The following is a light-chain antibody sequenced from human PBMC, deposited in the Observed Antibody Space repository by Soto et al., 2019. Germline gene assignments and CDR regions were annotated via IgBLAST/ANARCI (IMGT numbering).Light chain of an antibody. CDR2: AAS. CDR1: QGISKY. J-gene: IGKJ1*01. Sequence: DIQMTQSPSSLSASVGDRVTITCRASQGISKYLAWYQQTPGKVPTLLIYAASTLQSGVPSRFSGSGSGTDLTLTISSLQPEDVATYYCQKYDSDPWTFGQGTKVELK. V-gene: IGKV1-27*01. CDR3: QKYDSDPWT.